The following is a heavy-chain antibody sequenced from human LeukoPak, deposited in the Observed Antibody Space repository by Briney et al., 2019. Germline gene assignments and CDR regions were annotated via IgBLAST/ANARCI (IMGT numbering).Heavy chain of an antibody. CDR2: ISGSGGST. D-gene: IGHD1-1*01. J-gene: IGHJ3*02. CDR3: AKDQYNWNSYDAFDI. CDR1: GFTFSSYA. V-gene: IGHV3-23*01. Sequence: GGSLRLSCAASGFTFSSYAMSWVRQAPGKGLEWVSAISGSGGSTYYADSVKGRFTISRDNFKNTLYLQMNSLRAEDTAVYYCAKDQYNWNSYDAFDIWGQGTMVTVSS.